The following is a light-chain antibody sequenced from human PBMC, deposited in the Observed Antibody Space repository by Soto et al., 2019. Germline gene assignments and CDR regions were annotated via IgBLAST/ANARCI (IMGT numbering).Light chain of an antibody. CDR1: SSDVGGYNY. CDR2: EVS. CDR3: SSRAGSAPYV. J-gene: IGLJ1*01. Sequence: QSVLTQPPSASGSPGQSVTISCTGTSSDVGGYNYVSWYQHHPGKAPKLMVYEVSKRPSGVPDRFSGSKSGNTASLTVSGLQAEDEADYYCSSRAGSAPYVFGTGTEVTVL. V-gene: IGLV2-8*01.